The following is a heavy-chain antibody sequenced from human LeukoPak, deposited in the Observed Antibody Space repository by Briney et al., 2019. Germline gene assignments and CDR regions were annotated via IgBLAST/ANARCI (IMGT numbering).Heavy chain of an antibody. J-gene: IGHJ4*02. CDR2: SIPIFCTA. Sequence: ASVKVSCKGSGGTFSSYAISWVRQAPGQGLEWMGGSIPIFCTANYAQKFQGRGTITADESTSTAYMELSSLRSEDTAVYYCALQSGYCSSTSCDMGFLDYWGQGTLVTVSS. CDR3: ALQSGYCSSTSCDMGFLDY. V-gene: IGHV1-69*01. CDR1: GGTFSSYA. D-gene: IGHD2-2*02.